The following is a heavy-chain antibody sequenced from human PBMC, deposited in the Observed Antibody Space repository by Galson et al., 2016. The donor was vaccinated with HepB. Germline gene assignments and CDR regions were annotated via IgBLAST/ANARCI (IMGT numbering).Heavy chain of an antibody. CDR3: ARDMDGSTGWADAFDI. J-gene: IGHJ3*02. Sequence: TLSLTCTVSGGSISSGGYYWSWIRQHPGKGLEWIGYIYYCGTTYYSPSLKSRVTISIDTSKDQFSLKLNSVTATDTAVYYCARDMDGSTGWADAFDIWGQGTLVTVSS. D-gene: IGHD1-14*01. CDR1: GGSISSGGYY. CDR2: IYYCGTT. V-gene: IGHV4-31*03.